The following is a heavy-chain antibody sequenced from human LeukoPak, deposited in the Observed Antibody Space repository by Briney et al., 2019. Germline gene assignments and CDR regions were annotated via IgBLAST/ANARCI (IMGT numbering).Heavy chain of an antibody. CDR3: ARSKYSSSWYERIPDAFDI. Sequence: GGSLRLSCAASEFTYGMNWVRQAPGKGLECVSAISSSGSNTYYADSVKGRFTISRDNSKNTLYLQMNSLRAEDTAVYYCARSKYSSSWYERIPDAFDIWGQGTMVTVSS. J-gene: IGHJ3*02. CDR1: EFTYG. V-gene: IGHV3-23*01. CDR2: ISSSGSNT. D-gene: IGHD6-13*01.